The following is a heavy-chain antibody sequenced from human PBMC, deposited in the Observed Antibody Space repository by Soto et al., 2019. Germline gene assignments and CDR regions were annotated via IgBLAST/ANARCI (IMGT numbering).Heavy chain of an antibody. Sequence: ESGGGVVQPGRSLRLSCPASGFSFSSYAMYWFRQPPGKGLEWVAVISNDGINKHYADSVKGRVTVSRDNSNHSLDLQLNSLRGEDTAMYYCARDMYSSDYFVKWFEPWGQGTLVTVSS. V-gene: IGHV3-30-3*01. D-gene: IGHD6-19*01. CDR3: ARDMYSSDYFVKWFEP. J-gene: IGHJ5*02. CDR2: ISNDGINK. CDR1: GFSFSSYA.